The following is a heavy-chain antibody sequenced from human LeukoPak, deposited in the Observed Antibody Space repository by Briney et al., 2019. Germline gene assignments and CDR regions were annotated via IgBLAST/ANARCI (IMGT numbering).Heavy chain of an antibody. D-gene: IGHD1-26*01. J-gene: IGHJ4*02. CDR1: GGSLSDYY. V-gene: IGHV4-59*08. Sequence: SETLSLTCTVSGGSLSDYYWTWIRQPPGKGLEWIGYIHYSGNSNYIPSLKSRITISVGTSKNQFSLKLSSVIAADTAVYYCARLVGATLAWDYWGQGTLVTVSS. CDR3: ARLVGATLAWDY. CDR2: IHYSGNS.